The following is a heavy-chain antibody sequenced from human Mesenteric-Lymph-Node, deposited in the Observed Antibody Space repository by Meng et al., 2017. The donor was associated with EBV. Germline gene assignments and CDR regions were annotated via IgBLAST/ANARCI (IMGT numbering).Heavy chain of an antibody. Sequence: HQSGPDCWHPPPTLPPPGPISGDMVSSNIAAWNWIRQSPSRGLEWLGRTYYRSKYYNDYAVYVRSRISINPDTSKNQFSLQLNSVTPEDTAVYYCARDPSGWYYFDYWGQGTLVTVSS. V-gene: IGHV6-1*01. CDR3: ARDPSGWYYFDY. J-gene: IGHJ4*02. D-gene: IGHD6-19*01. CDR1: GDMVSSNIAA. CDR2: TYYRSKYYN.